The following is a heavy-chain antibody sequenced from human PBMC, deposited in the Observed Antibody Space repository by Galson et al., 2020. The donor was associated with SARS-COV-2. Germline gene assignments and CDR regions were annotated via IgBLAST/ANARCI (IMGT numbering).Heavy chain of an antibody. J-gene: IGHJ6*03. CDR3: ARDLVGVYYYMDV. D-gene: IGHD2-21*01. CDR2: IWYDGSNT. CDR1: GFTFSSYG. V-gene: IGHV3-33*01. Sequence: RGSLRLSCAASGFTFSSYGMHWVRQAPGNGLEWVAVIWYDGSNTYYADSVKGRFTISRDNSKNTLYLQMNSLRAEDTAVYYCARDLVGVYYYMDVWVKGTTVTVSS.